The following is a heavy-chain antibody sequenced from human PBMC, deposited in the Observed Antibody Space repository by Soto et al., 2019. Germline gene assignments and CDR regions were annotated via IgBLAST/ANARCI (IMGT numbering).Heavy chain of an antibody. J-gene: IGHJ6*02. CDR1: GYTFTSYY. V-gene: IGHV1-46*01. CDR3: ARDLRFVVVPAAMRYYYYYGMDV. Sequence: GASVKVSCTASGYTFTSYYMHWVRQAPGQGLEWMGIINPSGGSTSYAQKFQGRVTMTRDTSTSTVYMELSSLRSEDTAVYYCARDLRFVVVPAAMRYYYYYGMDVWGQGTTVTVSS. CDR2: INPSGGST. D-gene: IGHD2-2*01.